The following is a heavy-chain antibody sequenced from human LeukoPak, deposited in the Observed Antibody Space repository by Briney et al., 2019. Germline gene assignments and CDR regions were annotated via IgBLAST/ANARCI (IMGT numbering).Heavy chain of an antibody. J-gene: IGHJ4*02. CDR2: IRYDGSSK. V-gene: IGHV3-30*02. CDR1: AAIFSSNA. D-gene: IGHD3-10*01. CDR3: ARGNLWFGELVY. Sequence: GGSLRLSCTASAAIFSSNAMHWVRQAPGKGLEWVAFIRYDGSSKYYADSVKGRFTISRDTSKNTSYLQMNSPSAEDTAVYYCARGNLWFGELVYWGQGTLVTVSS.